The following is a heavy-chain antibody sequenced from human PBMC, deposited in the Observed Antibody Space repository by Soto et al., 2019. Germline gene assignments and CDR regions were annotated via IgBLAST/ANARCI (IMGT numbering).Heavy chain of an antibody. J-gene: IGHJ6*02. V-gene: IGHV4-59*01. D-gene: IGHD3-10*01. CDR2: IYYSGST. Sequence: SETLSLTCTVSGGSISSYYWSWIRQPPGKGLEWIGYIYYSGSTNYNPSLKSRVTISVDTSKNQFSLKLSSVTAADTAVYYRARDRVYYGSGSYYNYYYGMDVWGQGTTVTVSS. CDR3: ARDRVYYGSGSYYNYYYGMDV. CDR1: GGSISSYY.